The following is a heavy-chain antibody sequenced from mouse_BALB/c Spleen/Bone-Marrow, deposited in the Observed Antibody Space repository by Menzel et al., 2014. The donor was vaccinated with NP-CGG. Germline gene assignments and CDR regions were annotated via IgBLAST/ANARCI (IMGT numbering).Heavy chain of an antibody. D-gene: IGHD2-3*01. Sequence: EVKLMESGGGLVQPGGSLKLSCAASGFDFSGFWMGWVRQAPGKGLEWIGEISPDSSTINYTPSLKDRFIISRDNAKNTLYLQMSKVRSEDTALYYCARLGYYGGFAYWGQGTLVTVSA. V-gene: IGHV4-1*02. CDR3: ARLGYYGGFAY. CDR1: GFDFSGFW. CDR2: ISPDSSTI. J-gene: IGHJ3*01.